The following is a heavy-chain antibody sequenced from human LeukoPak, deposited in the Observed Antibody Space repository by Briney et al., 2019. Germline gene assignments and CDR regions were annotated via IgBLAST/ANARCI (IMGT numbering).Heavy chain of an antibody. J-gene: IGHJ4*02. CDR3: ARDLLVRGVSIYYFEY. D-gene: IGHD3-10*01. Sequence: ASLKVSCKASGGTFSSYAISCVRQSPGQGLECMGRIIPILAIANYAQKFQGRVTITADKSTTTAYMELSSLRSEDTVVYYCARDLLVRGVSIYYFEYWGQGTLVTVSS. V-gene: IGHV1-69*04. CDR1: GGTFSSYA. CDR2: IIPILAIA.